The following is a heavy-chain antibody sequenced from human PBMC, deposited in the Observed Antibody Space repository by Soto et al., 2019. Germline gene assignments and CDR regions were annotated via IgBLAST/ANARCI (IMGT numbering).Heavy chain of an antibody. Sequence: ASVKVSCKASGGTFSSYTISWVRQAPGQGLEWMGRIIPILGIANYAQKFQGRVTITADKSTSTAYMELSSLRSEDTAVYYCASKGRDYGDYAYYYYYGMDVWGQGTTVTVSS. V-gene: IGHV1-69*02. CDR3: ASKGRDYGDYAYYYYYGMDV. CDR2: IIPILGIA. J-gene: IGHJ6*02. CDR1: GGTFSSYT. D-gene: IGHD4-17*01.